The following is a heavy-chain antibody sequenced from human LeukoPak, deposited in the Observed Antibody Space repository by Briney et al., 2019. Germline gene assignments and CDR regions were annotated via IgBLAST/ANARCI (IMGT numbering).Heavy chain of an antibody. CDR1: GFTFSSYW. J-gene: IGHJ4*02. V-gene: IGHV3-7*01. Sequence: GGSLRLSCAASGFTFSSYWMSWVRQAPGKGLEWVANIKQDGSEKYYVDSVKGRFTISRDSAKNSLYLQMNSLRAEDTAVYYCARDFPGLWFGEFIDYWGQGTLVTVSS. D-gene: IGHD3-10*01. CDR3: ARDFPGLWFGEFIDY. CDR2: IKQDGSEK.